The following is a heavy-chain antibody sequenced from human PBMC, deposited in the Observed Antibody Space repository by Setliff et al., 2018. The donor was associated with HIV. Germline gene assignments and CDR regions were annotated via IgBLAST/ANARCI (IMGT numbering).Heavy chain of an antibody. Sequence: KTSETLSLTCAVYGGSFTAYYWTWIRQPPGKGLEWIGEIHHGGSTNYMPSLKNRVTISVDTSKNQFSLKLNSLSAADTAVYYCARWESAQKAFNPWGHGTMVTVSS. J-gene: IGHJ3*01. CDR3: ARWESAQKAFNP. D-gene: IGHD1-26*01. CDR1: GGSFTAYY. CDR2: IHHGGST. V-gene: IGHV4-34*01.